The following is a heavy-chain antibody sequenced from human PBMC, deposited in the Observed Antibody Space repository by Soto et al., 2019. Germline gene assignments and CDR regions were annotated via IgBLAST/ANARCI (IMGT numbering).Heavy chain of an antibody. CDR2: IIPIYGTA. D-gene: IGHD6-6*01. V-gene: IGHV1-69*13. J-gene: IGHJ6*02. CDR1: GGTFSSYA. CDR3: ATSDTSSMYSSSVGYYYYDMDG. Sequence: SVKVSCKASGGTFSSYAISWVRQTPGQGLEWMGGIIPIYGTANHAQKSQGRVTNTADESPSTAHMELSSLRSEDPAVYHYATSDTSSMYSSSVGYYYYDMDGWGQGTTVTVSS.